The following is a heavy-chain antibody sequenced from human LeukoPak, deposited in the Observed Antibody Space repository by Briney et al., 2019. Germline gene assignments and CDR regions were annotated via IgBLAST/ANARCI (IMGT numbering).Heavy chain of an antibody. V-gene: IGHV1-3*01. D-gene: IGHD3-10*01. Sequence: EASVKVSCKASGYTFTSYAMHWVRQAPGQRLEWMGWINAGNGNTKYSQKFQGRVTITRDTSASTAYMELSSLGSEDTAVYYCARTTTMVRYRYYYYGMDVWGKGTTVTVSS. J-gene: IGHJ6*04. CDR1: GYTFTSYA. CDR2: INAGNGNT. CDR3: ARTTTMVRYRYYYYGMDV.